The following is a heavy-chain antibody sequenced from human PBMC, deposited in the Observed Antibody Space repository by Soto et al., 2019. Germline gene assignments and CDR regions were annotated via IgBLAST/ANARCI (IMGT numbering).Heavy chain of an antibody. J-gene: IGHJ4*02. Sequence: GASLRLSCAASGFTFSNYWMTWVRQAPGKGLEWVANIKQDGSEKYYVDSVKGRFTISRDNAKNSLYLQMNSLRAEDTAVYYCARGCSGGSCYSIWFDYWGQGTQVTVSS. CDR3: ARGCSGGSCYSIWFDY. D-gene: IGHD2-15*01. V-gene: IGHV3-7*03. CDR2: IKQDGSEK. CDR1: GFTFSNYW.